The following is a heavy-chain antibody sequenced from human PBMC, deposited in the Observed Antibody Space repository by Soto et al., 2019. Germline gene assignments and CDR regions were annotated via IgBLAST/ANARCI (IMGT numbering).Heavy chain of an antibody. CDR3: ATGLGYCSGGSCEEDY. Sequence: ASVKVSCKASGYTFTGYYMHWVRQAPGQGLEWMGWINPNSGGTNYAQKFQGRVTMTRDTSISTAYMELSRLRSDDTAVYYCATGLGYCSGGSCEEDYWGQGTLVTRLL. D-gene: IGHD2-15*01. CDR2: INPNSGGT. CDR1: GYTFTGYY. V-gene: IGHV1-2*02. J-gene: IGHJ4*02.